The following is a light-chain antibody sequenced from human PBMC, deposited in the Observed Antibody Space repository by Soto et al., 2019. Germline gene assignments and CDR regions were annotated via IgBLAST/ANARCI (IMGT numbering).Light chain of an antibody. Sequence: QSALTQPASVSGSPGQSITISCTGTSSDVGGYNYVSWYQQQSGKAPKLMIHEVSNRPSGVSNRFSGSKSDNTASLTISGLQAEDEADYYCSSFTITYTRVFGTGTKVTVL. J-gene: IGLJ1*01. CDR3: SSFTITYTRV. CDR1: SSDVGGYNY. V-gene: IGLV2-14*01. CDR2: EVS.